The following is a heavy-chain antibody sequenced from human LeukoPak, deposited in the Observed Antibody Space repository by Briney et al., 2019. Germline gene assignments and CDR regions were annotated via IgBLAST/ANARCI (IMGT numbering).Heavy chain of an antibody. Sequence: PGGSLRLSCAASGFTVSSNYMSWVRQAPGKGLEWVSVIYSGGSTYYADSVKGRFTISRDNSKNTLYLLMNSLRAEDTAVYYCARGNSGSYYEYYFDYWGQGTLVTVST. CDR3: ARGNSGSYYEYYFDY. CDR1: GFTVSSNY. J-gene: IGHJ4*02. D-gene: IGHD1-26*01. V-gene: IGHV3-53*01. CDR2: IYSGGST.